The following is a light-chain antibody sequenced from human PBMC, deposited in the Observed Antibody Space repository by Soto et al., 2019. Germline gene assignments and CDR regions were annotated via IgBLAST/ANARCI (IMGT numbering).Light chain of an antibody. V-gene: IGLV2-14*01. CDR1: SSDVGGYNY. CDR3: SSYTSSSPPYV. J-gene: IGLJ1*01. CDR2: DVS. Sequence: QSVLTQPASGSGSPGQSSTLSCTGTSSDVGGYNYVSWYQQHPGKAPKRMIYDVSNRPSGVSNRFSGSKSGNTASLTISGLQAEDEADYYCSSYTSSSPPYVFGTGTKVTVL.